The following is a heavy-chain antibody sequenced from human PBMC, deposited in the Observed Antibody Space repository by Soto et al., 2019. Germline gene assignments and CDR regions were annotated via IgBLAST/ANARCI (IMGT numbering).Heavy chain of an antibody. CDR3: ARSIQMMYYYDSSGAGNNWFDP. Sequence: VKVSCKASGGTFSSYAISWVRQAPGQGLEWMGGIIPIFGTANYAQKFQGRVTITADESTSTAYMELSSLRSEDTAVYYCARSIQMMYYYDSSGAGNNWFDPWGQGTLVTVPS. J-gene: IGHJ5*02. CDR2: IIPIFGTA. D-gene: IGHD3-22*01. CDR1: GGTFSSYA. V-gene: IGHV1-69*01.